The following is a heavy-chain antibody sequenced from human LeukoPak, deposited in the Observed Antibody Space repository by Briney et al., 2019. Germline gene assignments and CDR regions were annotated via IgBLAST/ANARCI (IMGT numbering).Heavy chain of an antibody. CDR2: IIPIFGTA. D-gene: IGHD1-26*01. V-gene: IGHV1-69*13. J-gene: IGHJ4*02. Sequence: SVKVSFKASGGTFSSYAISWVRQAPGQGLEWMGGIIPIFGTANYAQKFQGRVTITADESTSTAYMELSSLRSEDTAVYYCARALTERGSQTLLDYWGQGTLVTVSS. CDR1: GGTFSSYA. CDR3: ARALTERGSQTLLDY.